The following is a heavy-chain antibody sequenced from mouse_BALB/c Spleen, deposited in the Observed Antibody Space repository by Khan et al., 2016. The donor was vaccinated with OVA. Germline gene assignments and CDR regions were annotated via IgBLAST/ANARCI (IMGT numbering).Heavy chain of an antibody. CDR2: INPSNGGT. Sequence: VQLQQSGAELVKPGASVKLSCKASGYTFTSYYMYWVKQRPGQGLEWIGGINPSNGGTNFNETFKSKATLTVDKSSSTAYMQFSSLTSEDSAVYDCTRNRDWYFDVWGAGTTVTVSS. V-gene: IGHV1S81*02. CDR3: TRNRDWYFDV. J-gene: IGHJ1*01. CDR1: GYTFTSYY.